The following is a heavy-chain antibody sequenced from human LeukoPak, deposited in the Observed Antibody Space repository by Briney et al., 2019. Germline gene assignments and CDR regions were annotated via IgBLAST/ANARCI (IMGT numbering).Heavy chain of an antibody. CDR3: VRDQGDRTGSL. CDR2: MNQDGGQT. CDR1: GFNLGDFW. Sequence: GGSLRLSCVASGFNLGDFWVTWLRQAPGKGLEWVANMNQDGGQTNYLDSVKGRFTISRDNARNSVYLQMDSLRDEDTSLYYCVRDQGDRTGSLWGQGTLVTVST. D-gene: IGHD2-15*01. J-gene: IGHJ4*02. V-gene: IGHV3-7*01.